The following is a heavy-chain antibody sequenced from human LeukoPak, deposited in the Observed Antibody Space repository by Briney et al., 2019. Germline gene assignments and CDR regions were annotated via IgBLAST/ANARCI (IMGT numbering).Heavy chain of an antibody. CDR3: ARGLYSGYENYFDY. J-gene: IGHJ4*02. D-gene: IGHD5-12*01. CDR1: GGSISSSSYY. V-gene: IGHV4-39*07. Sequence: PSETLSLTCTVSGGSISSSSYYWGWIRQPPGKGLEWIGSIYYSGSTYYNPSLKSRVTISVDTSKNQFSLKLSSVTAADTAVYYCARGLYSGYENYFDYWGQGTLVTVSS. CDR2: IYYSGST.